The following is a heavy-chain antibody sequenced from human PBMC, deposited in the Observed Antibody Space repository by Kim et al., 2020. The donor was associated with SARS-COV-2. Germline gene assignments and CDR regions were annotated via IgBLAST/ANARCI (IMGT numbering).Heavy chain of an antibody. CDR3: AHRDWGPHSSGYFDY. Sequence: PSLKSRLTITKDTSKNQVVLTMTNMDPVDTATYYCAHRDWGPHSSGYFDYWGQGTLVTVSS. V-gene: IGHV2-5*01. J-gene: IGHJ4*02. D-gene: IGHD3-22*01.